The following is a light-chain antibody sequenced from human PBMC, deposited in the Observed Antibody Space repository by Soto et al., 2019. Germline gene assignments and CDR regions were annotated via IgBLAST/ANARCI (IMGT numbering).Light chain of an antibody. V-gene: IGKV1-5*03. CDR3: QHYNSYSEA. CDR1: QTISSW. Sequence: IPMTPSHSTPSGSVLFRHTITFRASQTISSWLDWYQQKPGKAPKLLIYKAPTLKSGVPSRFSGSGSGTEFTLTISSLQPDDFATYYCQHYNSYSEAFGQGTKVDNK. J-gene: IGKJ1*01. CDR2: KAP.